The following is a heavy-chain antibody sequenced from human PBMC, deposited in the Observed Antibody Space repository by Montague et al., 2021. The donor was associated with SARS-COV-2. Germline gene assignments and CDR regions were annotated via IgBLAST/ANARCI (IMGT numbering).Heavy chain of an antibody. V-gene: IGHV3-43*01. Sequence: SLRLSGAASGFTVDDYTMHWVRQVPGKGLQWVSLISWDGTTTHYSESVXGRFTISRDNSISSLYLQMSSLRNDDTGLYYCAQGIGDSRSFLEFWGQGTLLTVSS. D-gene: IGHD6-13*01. CDR1: GFTVDDYT. J-gene: IGHJ4*02. CDR3: AQGIGDSRSFLEF. CDR2: ISWDGTTT.